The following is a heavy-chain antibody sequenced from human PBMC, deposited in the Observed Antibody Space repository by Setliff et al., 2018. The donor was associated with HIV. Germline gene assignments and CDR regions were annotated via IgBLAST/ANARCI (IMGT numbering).Heavy chain of an antibody. CDR3: ARDFAEGAL. V-gene: IGHV3-74*01. D-gene: IGHD1-26*01. CDR1: GFTFSNYW. J-gene: IGHJ4*02. Sequence: GGSLRLSCAASGFTFSNYWMTWVRQAPGKGLTWVARINSDGNNIAYADSVEGRFTISRDNAKNTLYLQMNSLRAEDTAVYYCARDFAEGALWGQGTLVTVSS. CDR2: INSDGNNI.